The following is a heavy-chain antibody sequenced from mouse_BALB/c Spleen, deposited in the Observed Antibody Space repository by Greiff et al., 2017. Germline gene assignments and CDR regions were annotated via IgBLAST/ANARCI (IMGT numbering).Heavy chain of an antibody. V-gene: IGHV3-8*02. CDR1: GDSITSGY. D-gene: IGHD2-10*02. J-gene: IGHJ3*01. CDR3: ARETSTGPAWFAY. Sequence: EVQLVESGPSLVKPSQTLSLTCSVTGDSITSGYWNWIRKFPGNKLEYMGYISYSGSTYYNPSLKSRISITRDTSKNQYYLQLNSVTTEDTATYYCARETSTGPAWFAYWGQGTLVTVSA. CDR2: ISYSGST.